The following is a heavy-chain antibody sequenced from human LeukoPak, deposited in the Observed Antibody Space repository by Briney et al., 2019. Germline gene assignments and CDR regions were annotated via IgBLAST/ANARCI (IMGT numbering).Heavy chain of an antibody. CDR2: ISSSSSYI. CDR3: ARELYGSGSAPLDY. D-gene: IGHD3-10*01. CDR1: GFTFSSYS. V-gene: IGHV3-21*01. J-gene: IGHJ4*02. Sequence: GGSLRLSCAASGFTFSSYSMNWVRQAPGKGLGWVSSISSSSSYIYYADSVKGRFTISRDNAKNSLYLQMNSLRAEDTAVYYCARELYGSGSAPLDYWGQGTLVTVSS.